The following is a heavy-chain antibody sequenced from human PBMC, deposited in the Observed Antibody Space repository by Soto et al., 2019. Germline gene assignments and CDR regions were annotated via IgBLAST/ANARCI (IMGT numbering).Heavy chain of an antibody. D-gene: IGHD3-10*01. CDR2: IYYSGST. J-gene: IGHJ6*03. V-gene: IGHV4-59*01. CDR1: GGSISSYY. CDR3: AKTYGSGSYYYYYYMDV. Sequence: SETLSLTCTVSGGSISSYYWSWIRQPPGKGLEWIGYIYYSGSTNYNPSLKSRVTISVDTSKNQFSLKLSSVTAADTAVYYCAKTYGSGSYYYYYYMDVWGKGTTVTVSS.